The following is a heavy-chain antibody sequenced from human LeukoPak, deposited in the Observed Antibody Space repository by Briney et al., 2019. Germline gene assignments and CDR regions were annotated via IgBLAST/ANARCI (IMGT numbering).Heavy chain of an antibody. CDR3: ARIIFRRGCFDY. CDR1: GGSISSGDYY. CDR2: IYYSGST. V-gene: IGHV4-39*01. J-gene: IGHJ4*02. Sequence: SQTLSLTCTVSGGSISSGDYYWSWIRQPPGNGLEWIGSIYYSGSTYYNPSLKSRVTISVDTSKNQFSLKLSSVTAADTAVYYCARIIFRRGCFDYWGQGTLVTVSS. D-gene: IGHD2-21*01.